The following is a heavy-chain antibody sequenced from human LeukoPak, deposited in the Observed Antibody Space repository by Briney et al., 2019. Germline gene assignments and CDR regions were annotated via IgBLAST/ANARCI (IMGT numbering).Heavy chain of an antibody. CDR1: GYSISSGYY. CDR2: IYHSGST. CDR3: ASGLTDIVATRFDY. J-gene: IGHJ4*02. Sequence: SETLSLTCTVSGYSISSGYYWGWIRQPPGKGLEWIGSIYHSGSTYYNPSLKSRVTISVDTSKNQFSLKLSSVTAADTAVYYCASGLTDIVATRFDYWGQGTLVTVSS. D-gene: IGHD5-12*01. V-gene: IGHV4-38-2*02.